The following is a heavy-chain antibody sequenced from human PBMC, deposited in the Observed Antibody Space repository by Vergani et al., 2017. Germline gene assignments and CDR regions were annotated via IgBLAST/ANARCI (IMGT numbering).Heavy chain of an antibody. CDR2: IWYDGSNK. CDR3: AREGAAAYPDWFDP. CDR1: GFTFSSYG. D-gene: IGHD6-13*01. V-gene: IGHV3-33*01. Sequence: QVQLVESGGGVVQPGRSLRLSCAASGFTFSSYGMHWVRQAPGKGLEWVAVIWYDGSNKYYADSVKGRFTISRDNSKHTLYLQMNSLRAEDTAVYYCAREGAAAYPDWFDPWGQGTLVTVSS. J-gene: IGHJ5*02.